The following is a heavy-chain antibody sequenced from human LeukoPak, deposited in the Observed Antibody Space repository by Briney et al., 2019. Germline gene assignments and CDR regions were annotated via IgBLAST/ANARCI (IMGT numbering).Heavy chain of an antibody. CDR3: AREPYYDILTGYLDY. CDR1: GGTFSSYA. D-gene: IGHD3-9*01. Sequence: GASVKVSCKASGGTFSSYAISWVRQAPGQGLEWMGGIIPIFGTANYAQKFQGRVTITADESTSTAYMEPSSLRSEDTAVYYCAREPYYDILTGYLDYWGQGTLVTVSS. J-gene: IGHJ4*02. V-gene: IGHV1-69*13. CDR2: IIPIFGTA.